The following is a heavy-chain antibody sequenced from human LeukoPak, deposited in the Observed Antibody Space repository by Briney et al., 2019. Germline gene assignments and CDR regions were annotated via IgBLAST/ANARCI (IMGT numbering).Heavy chain of an antibody. CDR1: GGSFSGYY. CDR3: ARQSLNWFDP. J-gene: IGHJ5*02. V-gene: IGHV4-34*01. CDR2: INHSGST. Sequence: SETLSLTCAVYGGSFSGYYWSWIRQPPGKGLEWIGEINHSGSTNYNPSLKSRVTISVDTSKNQFSLKLSSVTAADTAVYYCARQSLNWFDPWGQGTLVTVSS.